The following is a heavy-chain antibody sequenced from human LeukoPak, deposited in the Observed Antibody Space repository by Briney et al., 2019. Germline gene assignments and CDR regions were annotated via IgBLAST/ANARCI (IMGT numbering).Heavy chain of an antibody. Sequence: GGSLRLSCAASGFTFDDYAMHWVRQAPGKGLEWVSGISWNSGSIGYADSVKGRFTISRDNAKNSLYLQMNSLRAEDTALYYCAKRAFLGYGGFDYWGQGTLVTVSS. CDR2: ISWNSGSI. J-gene: IGHJ4*02. D-gene: IGHD5-18*01. V-gene: IGHV3-9*01. CDR1: GFTFDDYA. CDR3: AKRAFLGYGGFDY.